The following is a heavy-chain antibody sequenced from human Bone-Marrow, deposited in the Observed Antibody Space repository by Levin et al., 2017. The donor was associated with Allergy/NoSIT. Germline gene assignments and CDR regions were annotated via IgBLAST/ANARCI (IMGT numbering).Heavy chain of an antibody. CDR3: CPTYSDGSGPTFKS. CDR2: ISYDGSNE. V-gene: IGHV3-30-3*01. Sequence: GESLKISCAASGFTFSSYSMHWVRQAPGKGLEWVSVISYDGSNEYYGDSVKGRFIISRDNSKNTLYLQMNSLRAEDTAVYYCCPTYSDGSGPTFKSWGQGTLVTVSS. D-gene: IGHD3-22*01. J-gene: IGHJ5*02. CDR1: GFTFSSYS.